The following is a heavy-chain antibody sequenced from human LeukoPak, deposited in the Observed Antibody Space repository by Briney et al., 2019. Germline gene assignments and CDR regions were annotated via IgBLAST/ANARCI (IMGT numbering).Heavy chain of an antibody. V-gene: IGHV3-23*01. CDR1: GFTFSSFA. CDR2: VSGGGEST. J-gene: IGHJ3*02. Sequence: TGGSLRLSCAASGFTFSSFAMSWVRQAPGKGLEWVSLVSGGGESTYYAASVKGRFIISRDISKNTLYLQMNSLRAEDSALYYCARGGRGSAAVVAPRSFDIWGQGTMVTVSS. D-gene: IGHD3-22*01. CDR3: ARGGRGSAAVVAPRSFDI.